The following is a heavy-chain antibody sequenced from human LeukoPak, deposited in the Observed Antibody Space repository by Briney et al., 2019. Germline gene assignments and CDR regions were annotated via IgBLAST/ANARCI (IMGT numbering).Heavy chain of an antibody. CDR3: AKSGGYGLIDY. Sequence: SETLDPICAGYGGSFSGYYWSVIRQPPGKRLEWIGEIKHSASTNYNPSLKSRVTISIDTSKNQFSLRLNSVTAADTAMYYCAKSGGYGLIDYWGQGTRVTVSS. CDR2: IKHSAST. D-gene: IGHD1-26*01. CDR1: GGSFSGYY. J-gene: IGHJ4*02. V-gene: IGHV4-34*01.